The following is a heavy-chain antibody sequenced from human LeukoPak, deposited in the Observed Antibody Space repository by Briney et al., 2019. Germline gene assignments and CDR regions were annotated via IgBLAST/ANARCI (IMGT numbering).Heavy chain of an antibody. V-gene: IGHV1-18*01. CDR1: GYTFTSCG. J-gene: IGHJ4*02. Sequence: ASVKVSCKASGYTFTSCGISWVRPAPGQGLEWMGWISAYNGNTNYAPQLQGIDTMTPDTPTSTAYTELWSLRSHDTAVYYSARGGSWNWRNFAYWGQGTLVTVP. D-gene: IGHD1-7*01. CDR3: ARGGSWNWRNFAY. CDR2: ISAYNGNT.